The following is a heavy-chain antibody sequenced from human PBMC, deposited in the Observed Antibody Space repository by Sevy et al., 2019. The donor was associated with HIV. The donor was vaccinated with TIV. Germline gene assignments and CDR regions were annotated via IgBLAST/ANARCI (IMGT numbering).Heavy chain of an antibody. Sequence: GGSLRLSCAASGFTFSSYAMSWVRQAPGKGLEWVSTISDGSDSTYYADSVKGRFTISRDNSKNMLYLQMNTLRAEDTAVYYCAKDFRNHFNRVVPAAILDYWGLGTLVTVSS. CDR2: ISDGSDST. CDR1: GFTFSSYA. D-gene: IGHD2-2*02. J-gene: IGHJ4*02. V-gene: IGHV3-23*01. CDR3: AKDFRNHFNRVVPAAILDY.